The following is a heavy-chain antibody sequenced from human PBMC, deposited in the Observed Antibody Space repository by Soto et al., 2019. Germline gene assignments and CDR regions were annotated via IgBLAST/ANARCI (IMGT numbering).Heavy chain of an antibody. Sequence: GGSLRLSCAASGFTFSSYEMNWVRQAPGKGLEWVSYISSSGSTIYYADSVKGRFTISRDNAKNSLYLQMNSLRAEDTAVYYCARCSDYDWFDPWGQGTLVTVSS. V-gene: IGHV3-48*03. CDR3: ARCSDYDWFDP. CDR1: GFTFSSYE. D-gene: IGHD4-17*01. J-gene: IGHJ5*02. CDR2: ISSSGSTI.